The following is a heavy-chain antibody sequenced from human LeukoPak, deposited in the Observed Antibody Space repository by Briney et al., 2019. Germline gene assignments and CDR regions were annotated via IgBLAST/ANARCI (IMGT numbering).Heavy chain of an antibody. J-gene: IGHJ4*02. CDR1: GFNFSNYE. CDR2: ISVTGLTI. Sequence: PGGSLRLSCAASGFNFSNYEINWVRQAPGKGLEWISYISVTGLTISYSDSAKGRFTISRDNAKNSLYLQMNSLRAEDTALYYCAISRTIYFDYWAQGALVTVSS. CDR3: AISRTIYFDY. D-gene: IGHD3-3*01. V-gene: IGHV3-48*03.